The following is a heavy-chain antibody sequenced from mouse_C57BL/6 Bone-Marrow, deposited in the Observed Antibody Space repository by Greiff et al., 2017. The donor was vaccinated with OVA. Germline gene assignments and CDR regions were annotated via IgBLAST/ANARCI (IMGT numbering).Heavy chain of an antibody. V-gene: IGHV10-1*01. CDR2: IRSKSNNYAT. CDR1: GFSFNTYA. CDR3: VRHYDYDGGAMDY. J-gene: IGHJ4*01. D-gene: IGHD2-4*01. Sequence: EVKLVESGGGLVQPKGSLKLSCAASGFSFNTYAMNWVRQAPGKGLEWVARIRSKSNNYATYYADSVKDRFTISRDDSESMLYLQMNNLKTEDTAMYYCVRHYDYDGGAMDYWGQGTSVTVSS.